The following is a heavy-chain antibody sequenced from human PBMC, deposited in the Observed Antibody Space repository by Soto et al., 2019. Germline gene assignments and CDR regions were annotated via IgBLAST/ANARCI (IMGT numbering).Heavy chain of an antibody. CDR2: ISYDGSNK. Sequence: QVQLVESGGGVVQPGRSLRLSCAASGFTFSSYGMHWVRQAPGKGLEWVAVISYDGSNKYYADSVKGRFTISRDNSKNALYLQMNSLSAEDTAVYYCAKDFGSGSYGLRWFDPWGQGTLVTVSS. D-gene: IGHD3-10*01. CDR3: AKDFGSGSYGLRWFDP. CDR1: GFTFSSYG. V-gene: IGHV3-30*18. J-gene: IGHJ5*02.